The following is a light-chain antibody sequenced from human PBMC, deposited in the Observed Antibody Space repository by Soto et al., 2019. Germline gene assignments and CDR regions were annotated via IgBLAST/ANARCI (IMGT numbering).Light chain of an antibody. CDR3: QHSSSPFP. CDR2: GKS. CDR1: QSISSAY. V-gene: IGKV3-20*01. J-gene: IGKJ3*01. Sequence: ELILTQSPDTMYVSLGERATVACRASQSISSAYLDWLQQKPGQAPRILIYGKSTRATGIPDRFSGSGSGTEFNITIIRLEDEDFAVYYCQHSSSPFPFGPGTKVEIK.